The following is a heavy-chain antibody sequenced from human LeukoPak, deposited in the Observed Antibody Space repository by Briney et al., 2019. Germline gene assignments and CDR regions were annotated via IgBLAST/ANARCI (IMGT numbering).Heavy chain of an antibody. CDR2: VSAYNGRT. CDR1: GYTFTIFG. J-gene: IGHJ5*02. V-gene: IGHV1-18*01. Sequence: ASVKVSCKASGYTFTIFGISWVRQAPGQGLEWMGWVSAYNGRTNYVQKFQGRVTMTTDTSTSTASMELRSLRSDDTAVYYCVRVIPQKWELPGKWFDPWGQGTLVTVSS. CDR3: VRVIPQKWELPGKWFDP. D-gene: IGHD1-26*01.